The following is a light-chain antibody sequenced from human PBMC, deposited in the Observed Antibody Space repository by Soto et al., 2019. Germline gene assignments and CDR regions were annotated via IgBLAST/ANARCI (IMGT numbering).Light chain of an antibody. CDR2: GAS. Sequence: EIVMTQSPATLSVSPGERATLSCRASQSVSSNLAGYQQKPGQAPRLLIYGASTLSTGIPARFSGSGSGTEFTITISSLQPEDFAVYYCQQYNNWPPWTFGQGTKVEIK. J-gene: IGKJ1*01. V-gene: IGKV3-15*01. CDR1: QSVSSN. CDR3: QQYNNWPPWT.